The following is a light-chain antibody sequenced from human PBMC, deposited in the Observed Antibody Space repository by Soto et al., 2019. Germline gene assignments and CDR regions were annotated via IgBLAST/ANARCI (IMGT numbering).Light chain of an antibody. CDR1: SSDVGGYNY. CDR3: SSYTSSSTRV. J-gene: IGLJ3*02. Sequence: QSALSQPPSASGSPGQSVTISCTGTSSDVGGYNYVSWYQHHPGKAPKLMIYEVNKRPSGVPDRFSGSKSGNTASLTISGLQAEDEADYYCSSYTSSSTRVFGGGTKLTVL. CDR2: EVN. V-gene: IGLV2-8*01.